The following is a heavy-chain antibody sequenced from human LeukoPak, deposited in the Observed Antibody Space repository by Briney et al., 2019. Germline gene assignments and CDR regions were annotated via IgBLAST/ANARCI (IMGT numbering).Heavy chain of an antibody. Sequence: GGSLRLSCAASGFTFSYAMSWVREAPARGLVWVSSLNGDTFYADSVKGRFTLSRDESRNTVYLRLNNLRVEDTAVYYCAKASWVSSADAVLWGQGTVVTVSS. V-gene: IGHV3-23*01. D-gene: IGHD3-16*01. CDR2: LNGDT. J-gene: IGHJ4*02. CDR1: GFTFSYA. CDR3: AKASWVSSADAVL.